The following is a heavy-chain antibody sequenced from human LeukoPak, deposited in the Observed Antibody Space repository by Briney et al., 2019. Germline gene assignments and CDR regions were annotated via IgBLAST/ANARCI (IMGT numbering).Heavy chain of an antibody. J-gene: IGHJ4*02. CDR3: ARPAATDSYYFDY. CDR2: IYPGDSDT. Sequence: GESLKISCKGSGYSFTSYWIGWVRQMPGKGLEWMGIIYPGDSDTRYSPSFQGQVTISADKSISTAYLQWSSLKASDTATYYCARPAATDSYYFDYWGQGTLVTVSS. D-gene: IGHD6-13*01. CDR1: GYSFTSYW. V-gene: IGHV5-51*01.